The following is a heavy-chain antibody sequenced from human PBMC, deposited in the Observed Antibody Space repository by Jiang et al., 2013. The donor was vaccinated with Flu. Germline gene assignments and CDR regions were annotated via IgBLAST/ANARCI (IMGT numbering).Heavy chain of an antibody. Sequence: QTLSLTYAISGDSVSSNSAAWNWIRQSPSRGLEWLGRTYYRSKWYNDYAVSVKSRITINPDTSKNQFSLQLNSVTPEDTAVYYCARDYYDSSGYSYYFDYWGQGTLVTVSS. CDR3: ARDYYDSSGYSYYFDY. J-gene: IGHJ4*02. CDR1: GDSVSSNSAA. D-gene: IGHD3-22*01. V-gene: IGHV6-1*01. CDR2: TYYRSKWYN.